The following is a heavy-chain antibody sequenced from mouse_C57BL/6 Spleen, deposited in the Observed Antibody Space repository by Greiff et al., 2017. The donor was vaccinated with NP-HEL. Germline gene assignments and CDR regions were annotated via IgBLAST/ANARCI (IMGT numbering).Heavy chain of an antibody. CDR2: INPNNGGT. D-gene: IGHD6-1*01. CDR3: ASLSMRDY. Sequence: DVKLQESGPELVKPGASVKMSCKASGYTFTDYNMHWVKQSHGKSLEWIGYINPNNGGTSYNQKFKGKATLTVNKSSSTAYMELRSLTSEDSAVYYCASLSMRDYWGQGTTLTVSS. V-gene: IGHV1-22*01. CDR1: GYTFTDYN. J-gene: IGHJ2*01.